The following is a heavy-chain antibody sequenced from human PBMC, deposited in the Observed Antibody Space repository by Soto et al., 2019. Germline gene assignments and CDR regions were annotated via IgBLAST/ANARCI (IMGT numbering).Heavy chain of an antibody. D-gene: IGHD2-2*02. CDR3: ARGSCSSTSCYKDYYFDL. CDR1: GGTFSGYA. CDR2: IIPMFGTS. J-gene: IGHJ4*02. Sequence: QVQLVQSGAEVKKPGSSVKVSCKASGGTFSGYAISWVRQAPGQGLEWMGEIIPMFGTSNYAQKFQGRVTITADESTSTAYMELSSLRSEDTAVYYCARGSCSSTSCYKDYYFDLWGQGTLVTVSS. V-gene: IGHV1-69*01.